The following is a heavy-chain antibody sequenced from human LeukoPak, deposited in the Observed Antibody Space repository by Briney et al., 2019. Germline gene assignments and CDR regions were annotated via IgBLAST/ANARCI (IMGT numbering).Heavy chain of an antibody. CDR2: IYYSGST. Sequence: SQTLSLTCTVSGGSISSGGYYWSWIRQHPGKGLEWIGYIYYSGSTYYNPSLKSRVTISVDTSKNQFSLKLSSVTAADTAVYYFARDPMTTVTTNAFDIWGQGTMVTVSS. D-gene: IGHD4-17*01. CDR3: ARDPMTTVTTNAFDI. J-gene: IGHJ3*02. V-gene: IGHV4-31*03. CDR1: GGSISSGGYY.